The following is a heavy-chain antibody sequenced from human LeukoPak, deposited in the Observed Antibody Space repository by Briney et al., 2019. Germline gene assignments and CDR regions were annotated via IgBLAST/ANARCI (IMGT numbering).Heavy chain of an antibody. V-gene: IGHV4-59*01. J-gene: IGHJ3*02. CDR1: GGSIGNYY. Sequence: KPSETLSLTCTVSGGSIGNYYWSWIRQPPGKGLEWIGYIYNTGTTNYNPSLKSRVTISLDTSKNQFSLKLSSVTAADTAVYFCARDFSAALDIWGQGSMVTVSS. CDR2: IYNTGTT. D-gene: IGHD2/OR15-2a*01. CDR3: ARDFSAALDI.